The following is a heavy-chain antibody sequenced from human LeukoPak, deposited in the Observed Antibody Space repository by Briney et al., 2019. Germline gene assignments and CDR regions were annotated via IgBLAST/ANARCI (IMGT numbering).Heavy chain of an antibody. V-gene: IGHV3-21*04. CDR3: ARGSQAQRFDY. Sequence: GGSLRLSCAASGFTFSSYNMNWVRQAPGKGLEWVSSISSSSSYIYYADSVKGRITISRDNAKNSLYLQMNSLRAEDTALYHCARGSQAQRFDYWGQGTLVTVSS. J-gene: IGHJ4*02. CDR2: ISSSSSYI. CDR1: GFTFSSYN.